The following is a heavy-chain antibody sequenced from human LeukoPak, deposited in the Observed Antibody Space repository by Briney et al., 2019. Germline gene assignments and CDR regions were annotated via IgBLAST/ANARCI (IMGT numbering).Heavy chain of an antibody. CDR3: AKATIQQWLVKVDSFDS. Sequence: GGSLRLSCTVSGFTVSSNSMSWVRQAPGKGLEWVSFIFSSTHYSDSVKGRFIISRDNSKNTLYLQMNSLRAEDTAIYYCAKATIQQWLVKVDSFDSWGQGILVTVSS. J-gene: IGHJ4*02. V-gene: IGHV3-53*01. CDR1: GFTVSSNS. D-gene: IGHD6-19*01. CDR2: IFSST.